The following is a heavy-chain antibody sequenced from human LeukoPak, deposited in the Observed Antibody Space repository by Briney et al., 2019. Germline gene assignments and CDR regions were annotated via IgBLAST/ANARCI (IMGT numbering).Heavy chain of an antibody. V-gene: IGHV3-7*01. Sequence: GGSLRLSCAASGFTFSSYWMSWVRQAPGKGLEWVANIKQDGSEKYYVDSVKSRFTISRDNAKNSLYLQMNSLRAEDTAVYYCAREKRYSSSWYPVDYWGQGTLVTVSS. CDR1: GFTFSSYW. J-gene: IGHJ4*02. D-gene: IGHD6-13*01. CDR2: IKQDGSEK. CDR3: AREKRYSSSWYPVDY.